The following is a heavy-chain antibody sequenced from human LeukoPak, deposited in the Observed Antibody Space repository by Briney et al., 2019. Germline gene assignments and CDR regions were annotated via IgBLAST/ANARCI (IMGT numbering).Heavy chain of an antibody. CDR3: ARECSTCSYYFDY. CDR2: IYSGGSS. CDR1: GFTFSSYE. J-gene: IGHJ4*02. Sequence: PGGSLRLSCAASGFTFSSYEMNWVRQAPGKGLEWVSVIYSGGSSYYADSVKGRFTISRDNSKNTLYLQMNSLRAEDTAVYYCARECSTCSYYFDYWGQGTLVTVSS. D-gene: IGHD2-2*01. V-gene: IGHV3-66*02.